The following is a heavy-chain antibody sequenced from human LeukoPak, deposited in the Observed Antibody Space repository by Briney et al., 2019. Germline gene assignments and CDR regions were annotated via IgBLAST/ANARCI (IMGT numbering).Heavy chain of an antibody. D-gene: IGHD6-13*01. CDR1: GVSFSGYC. V-gene: IGHV4-34*01. CDR2: INHSGSN. CDR3: GRISWDKQQLIYYFYYMGV. J-gene: IGHJ6*03. Sequence: SETLSLTCAVYGVSFSGYCKSWIRQPPGKGLEWMWDINHSGSNNYNPSLERGVTISVDTSNNHFSLQPTSMTAADTAVYYYGRISWDKQQLIYYFYYMGVWGKG.